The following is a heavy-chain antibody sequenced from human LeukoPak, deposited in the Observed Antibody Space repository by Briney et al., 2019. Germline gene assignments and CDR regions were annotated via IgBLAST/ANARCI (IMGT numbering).Heavy chain of an antibody. V-gene: IGHV3-23*01. J-gene: IGHJ4*02. CDR2: ISPGGGTT. CDR1: GFALGSEA. Sequence: PGRSLRLSCAASGFALGSEAMSWVRQSPARGLEWVASISPGGGTTYYADYVKGRFTISRDNAKNSLYLQMNSLRAEDTAVYYCARVPAVDSSSWYPRFDYWGQGTLVTVSS. CDR3: ARVPAVDSSSWYPRFDY. D-gene: IGHD6-13*01.